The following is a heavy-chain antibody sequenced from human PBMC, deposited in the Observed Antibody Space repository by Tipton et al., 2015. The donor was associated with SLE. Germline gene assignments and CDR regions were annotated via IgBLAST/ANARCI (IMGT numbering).Heavy chain of an antibody. D-gene: IGHD6-13*01. CDR3: ARDYWAYSSSDTYFDY. J-gene: IGHJ4*02. Sequence: SLRLSCAASGFTFSSYGMHWVRQAPGKGLEWVSSISSSSSYIYYADSVKGRFTISRDNAKNSLYLQMNSLRAEDTAVYYCARDYWAYSSSDTYFDYWGQGTLVTVSS. CDR1: GFTFSSYG. V-gene: IGHV3-21*01. CDR2: ISSSSSYI.